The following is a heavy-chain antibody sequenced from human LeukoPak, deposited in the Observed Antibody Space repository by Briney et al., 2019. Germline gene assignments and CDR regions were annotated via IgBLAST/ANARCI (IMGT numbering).Heavy chain of an antibody. CDR1: GFIFSTYK. Sequence: GGPQRLSCTASGFIFSTYKMTWVRQAPGKGLEWVSDFSDNSSTTNYANSVKGRFTISRAKAKNSLFLQMYSLRDDDTAVYYCARSITLMRGATLPIDYWGVGRVVTVSA. D-gene: IGHD3-10*01. CDR2: FSDNSSTT. CDR3: ARSITLMRGATLPIDY. V-gene: IGHV3-48*02. J-gene: IGHJ4*02.